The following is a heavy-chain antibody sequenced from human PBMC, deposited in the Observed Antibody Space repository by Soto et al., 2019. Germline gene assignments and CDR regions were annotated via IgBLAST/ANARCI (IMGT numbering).Heavy chain of an antibody. CDR2: ISGSGGST. Sequence: GGSLRLSCAASGFTFSSYAMNWVRQAPEKGLQWVAGISGSGGSTHYADSVKGRFTISRDNSKNTVDLQMNSLRAEDTAVYYCAKPPISIFGLANSYFDSWGQGTLVTVSS. CDR3: AKPPISIFGLANSYFDS. CDR1: GFTFSSYA. V-gene: IGHV3-23*01. D-gene: IGHD3-3*01. J-gene: IGHJ4*02.